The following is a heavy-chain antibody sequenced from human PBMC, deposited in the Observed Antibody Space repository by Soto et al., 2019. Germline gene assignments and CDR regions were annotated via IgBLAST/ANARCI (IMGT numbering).Heavy chain of an antibody. V-gene: IGHV1-2*02. CDR3: ARDRPIAAALGDY. D-gene: IGHD6-13*01. J-gene: IGHJ4*02. CDR1: GYTFTGYY. CDR2: INPNSGGT. Sequence: GASVKVSCKASGYTFTGYYMHWVRQAPGQGLEWMGWINPNSGGTNYAQKFQGRVTMTRDTSISTAYMELSRLRSDDTAVYYCARDRPIAAALGDYWGQGTLVTVSS.